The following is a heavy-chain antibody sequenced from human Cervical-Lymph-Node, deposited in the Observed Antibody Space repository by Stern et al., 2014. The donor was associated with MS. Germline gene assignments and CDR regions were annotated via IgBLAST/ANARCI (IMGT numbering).Heavy chain of an antibody. CDR3: ARDRSINGWPEYYFDY. Sequence: QVQLQESGPGVVKPSETLSLTCTVSGGTISNHYWSWIRQPPGKGLEWIGYVYSGGSTNYNPSLQSRVTMSVDTSKKQFSLKLNSVTAADTAMYFCARDRSINGWPEYYFDYWGLGTLVTVSS. CDR2: VYSGGST. CDR1: GGTISNHY. J-gene: IGHJ4*02. V-gene: IGHV4-59*11. D-gene: IGHD6-19*01.